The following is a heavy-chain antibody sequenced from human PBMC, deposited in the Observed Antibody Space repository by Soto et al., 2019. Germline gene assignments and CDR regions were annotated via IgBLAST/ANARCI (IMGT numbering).Heavy chain of an antibody. Sequence: SETLSLTCTVSGGSISSSSYYWGWIRQPPGKGLEWIGSIYYSGSTYYNPSLKSRVTISVDTSKNQFSLQLSSVTAADTPVYYCARPIGPYDFWPGHYMEVWGKGTTVTVSS. D-gene: IGHD3-3*01. CDR2: IYYSGST. V-gene: IGHV4-39*01. J-gene: IGHJ6*03. CDR1: GGSISSSSYY. CDR3: ARPIGPYDFWPGHYMEV.